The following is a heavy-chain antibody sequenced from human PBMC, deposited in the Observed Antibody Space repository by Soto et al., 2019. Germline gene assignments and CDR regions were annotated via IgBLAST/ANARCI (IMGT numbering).Heavy chain of an antibody. D-gene: IGHD1-26*01. CDR2: IVVGSGNT. CDR1: GFTFTSSA. V-gene: IGHV1-58*01. Sequence: GASVKVSCKASGFTFTSSAVQWVRQARGQRLEWIGWIVVGSGNTNYAQKFQERVTITRDMSTSTAYMELSSLRSEDTAVYYCAAVPLVGATNGGPDYWGQGTLVTVSS. CDR3: AAVPLVGATNGGPDY. J-gene: IGHJ4*02.